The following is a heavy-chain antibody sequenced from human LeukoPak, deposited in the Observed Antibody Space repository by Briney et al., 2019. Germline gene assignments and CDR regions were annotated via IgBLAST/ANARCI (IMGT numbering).Heavy chain of an antibody. CDR2: ISGSGGST. Sequence: GGPLRLSCAASGFTFSSYAMSWVRQAPGKGLEWVSAISGSGGSTYYADSVKGRFTISRDNSKNTLYLQMNSLRAEDTAVYYCAKDVKEIVVVPAATHFDYWGQGTLVTVSS. J-gene: IGHJ4*02. CDR3: AKDVKEIVVVPAATHFDY. D-gene: IGHD2-2*01. CDR1: GFTFSSYA. V-gene: IGHV3-23*01.